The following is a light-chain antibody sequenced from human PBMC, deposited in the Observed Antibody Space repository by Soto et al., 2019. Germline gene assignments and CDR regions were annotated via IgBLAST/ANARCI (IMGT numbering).Light chain of an antibody. Sequence: QSVLTQPASVSGSPGQSITISCTGTSSDVGSYNLVSWYQHHPGKAPKLLISEVSKRPSGVSNRFSGSKSGNTASLTISGLQAEDDADYYCCSYAGRFYVSGXGTKVTVL. V-gene: IGLV2-23*02. CDR3: CSYAGRFYV. CDR2: EVS. CDR1: SSDVGSYNL. J-gene: IGLJ1*01.